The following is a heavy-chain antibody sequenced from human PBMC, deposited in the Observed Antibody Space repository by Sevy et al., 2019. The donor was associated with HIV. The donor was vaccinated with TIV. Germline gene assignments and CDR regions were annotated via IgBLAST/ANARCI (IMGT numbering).Heavy chain of an antibody. CDR3: ANHYYDSTGYYYPLDY. Sequence: GGSLRLSCTASGFTFSSYAMYWVRQAPGKGLEWVAVISYDGNNKDYADSVKGRFTISRDNSKNTLYLQMNSLRAEDTAVYYCANHYYDSTGYYYPLDYWGPGTLVTVSS. D-gene: IGHD3-22*01. CDR1: GFTFSSYA. V-gene: IGHV3-30*04. J-gene: IGHJ4*02. CDR2: ISYDGNNK.